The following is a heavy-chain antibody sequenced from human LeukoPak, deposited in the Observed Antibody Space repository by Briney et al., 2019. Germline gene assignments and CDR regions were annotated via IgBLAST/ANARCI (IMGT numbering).Heavy chain of an antibody. CDR3: TKGDDYGANTRLPKYNWFDP. J-gene: IGHJ5*02. D-gene: IGHD4-23*01. Sequence: PGGSLRLSCAASGFTFSNCAMHWVRQAPGKGLEWVAFIRYGGNNKNYADSVKGRFTISRDNSKDTLYLQMNSLRPDDTAVYYCTKGDDYGANTRLPKYNWFDPWGQGTLVTVSS. CDR1: GFTFSNCA. CDR2: IRYGGNNK. V-gene: IGHV3-30*02.